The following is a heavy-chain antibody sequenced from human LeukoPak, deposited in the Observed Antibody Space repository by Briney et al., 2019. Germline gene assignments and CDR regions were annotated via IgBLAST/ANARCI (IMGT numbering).Heavy chain of an antibody. J-gene: IGHJ5*02. D-gene: IGHD2-15*01. CDR3: ARQWGYCSGGTCYFNWLDP. Sequence: SETLSLTCTVSGGSISSSSYYWAWIRQPPGKGLEWIGNIYYSGYTYYNPSLKNRVTISVDTSMSQFSLKVTSVTAADTAVYYCARQWGYCSGGTCYFNWLDPWGQGTLVSVSS. V-gene: IGHV4-39*01. CDR1: GGSISSSSYY. CDR2: IYYSGYT.